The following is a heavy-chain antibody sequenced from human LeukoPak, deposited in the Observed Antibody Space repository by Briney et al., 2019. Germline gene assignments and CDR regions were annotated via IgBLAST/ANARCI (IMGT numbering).Heavy chain of an antibody. D-gene: IGHD3-10*01. Sequence: SETLSLTCTVSGGSISSSSYYWGWIRQPPGKGPEWLGSIYYSGSTYYNPSLKSRVTISVDTSKNQFSLKLSSVTAADTAVYYCARYENYYGSGRRGFDYWGQGTLVTVSS. V-gene: IGHV4-39*07. CDR2: IYYSGST. J-gene: IGHJ4*02. CDR1: GGSISSSSYY. CDR3: ARYENYYGSGRRGFDY.